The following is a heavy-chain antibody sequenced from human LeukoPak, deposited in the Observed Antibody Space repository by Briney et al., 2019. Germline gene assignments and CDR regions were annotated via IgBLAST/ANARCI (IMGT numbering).Heavy chain of an antibody. D-gene: IGHD5-12*01. V-gene: IGHV3-30-3*01. J-gene: IGHJ3*02. CDR3: ARAIVATDAFDI. Sequence: GGSLRLSCAASGFTFSSYAMHWVRQAPGKGLEWVAVISYDGSNKYYADSVKGRFTIPRDNAKNSLYLQMNSLRAEDTAVYYCARAIVATDAFDIWGQGTMVTVSS. CDR1: GFTFSSYA. CDR2: ISYDGSNK.